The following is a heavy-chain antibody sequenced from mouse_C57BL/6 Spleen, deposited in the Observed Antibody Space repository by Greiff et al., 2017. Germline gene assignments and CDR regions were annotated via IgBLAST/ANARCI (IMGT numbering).Heavy chain of an antibody. V-gene: IGHV2-9-1*01. CDR2: IWTGGGT. D-gene: IGHD1-1*01. CDR3: ARRSPYDYGSSYGWYFDV. J-gene: IGHJ1*03. CDR1: GFSLTSYA. Sequence: VQLKESGPGLVAPSQSLSITCTVSGFSLTSYAISWVRQPPGKGLEWLGVIWTGGGTNYNSALKSRLSISKDNSKSQVFLKMNSLQTDDTARYYCARRSPYDYGSSYGWYFDVWGTGTTVTVSS.